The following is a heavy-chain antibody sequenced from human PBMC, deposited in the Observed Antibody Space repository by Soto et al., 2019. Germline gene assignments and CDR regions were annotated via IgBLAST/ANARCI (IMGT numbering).Heavy chain of an antibody. V-gene: IGHV4-39*07. CDR3: ARLSGPPVTGYYYYYSMDV. J-gene: IGHJ6*03. CDR2: IYYSGST. D-gene: IGHD2-21*02. CDR1: GGSISSSSYY. Sequence: PSETLSLTCTVSGGSISSSSYYLGWIRQPPGKGLEWIGSIYYSGSTNYNPSLKSRVTISVDTSKNQFSLKLSSVTAADTAVYYCARLSGPPVTGYYYYYSMDVWGKGTTVTVSS.